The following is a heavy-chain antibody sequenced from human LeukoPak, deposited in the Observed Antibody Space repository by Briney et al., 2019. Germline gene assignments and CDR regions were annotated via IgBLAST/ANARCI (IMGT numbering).Heavy chain of an antibody. J-gene: IGHJ4*02. CDR3: ARAPHPYCSGGNCIYFDY. CDR2: ISSSISYI. Sequence: PGGSLRLSCAASGFTFSSYGMSWVRQAPGEGLGWVSSISSSISYIYYADSVKGRFTLSRDNAKKSLHLQMNSLRAEDTAVYYCARAPHPYCSGGNCIYFDYWGQGTLVTVSS. V-gene: IGHV3-21*01. D-gene: IGHD2-15*01. CDR1: GFTFSSYG.